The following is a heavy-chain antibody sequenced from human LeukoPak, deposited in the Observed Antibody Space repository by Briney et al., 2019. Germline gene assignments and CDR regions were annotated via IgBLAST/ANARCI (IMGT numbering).Heavy chain of an antibody. CDR2: ISYDGSNK. V-gene: IGHV3-30*04. Sequence: GGSLRLSRAASGFTFSSYAMHWVRQAPGKGLEWVAVISYDGSNKYYADSVKGRFTISRDNSKNTLYLQMNSLRAEDTAVYYCARGPHPVLRYFDWSIGGFDYWGQGTLVTVS. CDR3: ARGPHPVLRYFDWSIGGFDY. CDR1: GFTFSSYA. J-gene: IGHJ4*02. D-gene: IGHD3-9*01.